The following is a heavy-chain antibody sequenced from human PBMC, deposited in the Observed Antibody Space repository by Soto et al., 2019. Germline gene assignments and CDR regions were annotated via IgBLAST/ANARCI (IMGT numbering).Heavy chain of an antibody. Sequence: EVQLLESGGGLVQPGGSLRLSCAASGFTFSSYAMRWVRQAPVKGLEWVSAISGSGGSTYYADSVKGRFTISRDNSKNPRYLQMNSLRGEDTAVYYCARRGSGSDCEDWGQGTLVTVSS. CDR3: ARRGSGSDCED. CDR1: GFTFSSYA. CDR2: ISGSGGST. V-gene: IGHV3-23*01. J-gene: IGHJ4*02. D-gene: IGHD1-26*01.